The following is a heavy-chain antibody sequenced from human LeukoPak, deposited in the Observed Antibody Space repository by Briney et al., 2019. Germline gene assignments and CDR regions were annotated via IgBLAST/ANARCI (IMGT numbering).Heavy chain of an antibody. CDR1: GGTFSSYA. J-gene: IGHJ4*02. Sequence: SVKVSCKASGGTFSSYAISWVRQAPGQGLEWMGGIIPIFGTANYAQKFQGRVTITADESTSTAYMELSSLRSDDAAVYYCARDSQNIRYSGSYPDYWGQGTLVTVSS. D-gene: IGHD1-26*01. CDR2: IIPIFGTA. V-gene: IGHV1-69*13. CDR3: ARDSQNIRYSGSYPDY.